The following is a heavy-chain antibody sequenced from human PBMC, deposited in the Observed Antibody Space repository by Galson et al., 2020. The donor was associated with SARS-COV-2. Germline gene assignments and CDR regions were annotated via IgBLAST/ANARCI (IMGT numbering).Heavy chain of an antibody. Sequence: KIGESLKISCQGSGYRFTSYWISWVRQMPGKGLEWMGKIDPSDSYTNYSPSFQGHVTISADKSISTAYLHWSSLKASDTAMYYCARLGSPNWYFDLWGRGTLVTVSS. J-gene: IGHJ2*01. CDR1: GYRFTSYW. V-gene: IGHV5-10-1*01. CDR2: IDPSDSYT. CDR3: ARLGSPNWYFDL. D-gene: IGHD3-10*01.